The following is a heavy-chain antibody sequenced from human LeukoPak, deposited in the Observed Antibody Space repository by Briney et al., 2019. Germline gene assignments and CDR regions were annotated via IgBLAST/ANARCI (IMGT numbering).Heavy chain of an antibody. V-gene: IGHV4-34*01. Sequence: SETLSLTCAVYGGSFSGYYWSWIRQPPGKGLEWIGSIYYSGSTYYNPSLKSRVTISVDTSKNQFSLKLSSVTAADTAVYYCARIAAAGNDYWGQGTLVTVSS. D-gene: IGHD6-13*01. CDR1: GGSFSGYY. J-gene: IGHJ4*02. CDR3: ARIAAAGNDY. CDR2: IYYSGST.